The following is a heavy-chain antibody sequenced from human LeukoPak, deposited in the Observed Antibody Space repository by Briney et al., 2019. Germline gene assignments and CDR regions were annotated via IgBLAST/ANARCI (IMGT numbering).Heavy chain of an antibody. V-gene: IGHV3-9*01. J-gene: IGHJ4*02. CDR1: GFTFDDYA. CDR2: ISWNSGSI. D-gene: IGHD3-22*01. Sequence: GGSLRLSCAASGFTFDDYAMPWVRQAPGKGLEWVSGISWNSGSIGYADSVKGRFTISRDNAKNSLYLQMNSLRAEDTALYYCAKEAQYSYDSSGYYGYFDYWGQGTLVTVSS. CDR3: AKEAQYSYDSSGYYGYFDY.